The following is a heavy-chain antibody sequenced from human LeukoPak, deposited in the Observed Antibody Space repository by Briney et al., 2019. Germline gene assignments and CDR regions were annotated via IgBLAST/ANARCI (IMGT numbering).Heavy chain of an antibody. Sequence: SETLSLTCTVSGASISSDYWSWIRQPPGKGLEWIGNIYYSGSATYNPSLKSRVTISLDMSKNQLSLKLSSVTAADTAVYYCARGEWWLDPWGQGTLVADSS. CDR3: ARGEWWLDP. D-gene: IGHD2-8*01. V-gene: IGHV4-59*01. CDR2: IYYSGSA. CDR1: GASISSDY. J-gene: IGHJ5*02.